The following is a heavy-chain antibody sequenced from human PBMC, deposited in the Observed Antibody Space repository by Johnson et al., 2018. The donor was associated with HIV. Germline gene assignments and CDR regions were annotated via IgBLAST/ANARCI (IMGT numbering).Heavy chain of an antibody. CDR1: GFTFSSYD. J-gene: IGHJ3*02. V-gene: IGHV3-7*02. CDR3: ALRDGYNYELDPVRHFDI. Sequence: VQLVESGGGLVQPGGSLRLSCAASGFTFSSYDMHWVRQAPGKGLEWVANINQDGSERYYVDSVKGRFTISRDNAKNTLYLQMNSLRAEDTAVYYCALRDGYNYELDPVRHFDIWGQGTMVTVSS. D-gene: IGHD5-24*01. CDR2: INQDGSER.